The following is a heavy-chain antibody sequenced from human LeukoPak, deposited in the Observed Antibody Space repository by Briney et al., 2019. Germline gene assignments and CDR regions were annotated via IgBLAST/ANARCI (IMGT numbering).Heavy chain of an antibody. Sequence: SETLSLTCTVSDGSISSYYWSWIRQPPGKGLEWIGYIYYSGSTNYNPSLKSRVTISVDTSMNQFSLKVTSVTAADTAMYYCARGSSRFDCWGQGTLVTVSS. CDR2: IYYSGST. CDR3: ARGSSRFDC. CDR1: DGSISSYY. D-gene: IGHD6-13*01. V-gene: IGHV4-59*01. J-gene: IGHJ4*02.